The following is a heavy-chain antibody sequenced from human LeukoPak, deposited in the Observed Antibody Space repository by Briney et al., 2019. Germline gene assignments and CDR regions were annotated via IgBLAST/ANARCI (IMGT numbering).Heavy chain of an antibody. CDR3: AHSTYYYGSGTYQNYFDY. CDR2: IYWDDDK. V-gene: IGHV2-5*02. CDR1: GFSLSTSGVG. J-gene: IGHJ4*02. D-gene: IGHD3-10*01. Sequence: SGPTLVKPTQTLTLTCTFSGFSLSTSGVGVGWIRQPPGKALEWLALIYWDDDKRYSPSLKSRLTITKDTSKNQVVLTMTNMDPVDTATYYCAHSTYYYGSGTYQNYFDYWGQGTLVTVSS.